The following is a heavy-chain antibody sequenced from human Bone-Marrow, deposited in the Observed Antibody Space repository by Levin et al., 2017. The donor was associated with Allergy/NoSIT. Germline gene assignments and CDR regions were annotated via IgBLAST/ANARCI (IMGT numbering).Heavy chain of an antibody. D-gene: IGHD5-18*01. J-gene: IGHJ6*02. Sequence: GESLKISCAVSGVTRNNYTLTWVRQPPGKGLEWVSSINSNSAYIHYGDSVKGRFTISRDNSKKLLFLQMNSLRDEDTATYYCACRLTASGGLDVWGHGTTVTVSS. CDR2: INSNSAYI. V-gene: IGHV3-21*04. CDR3: ACRLTASGGLDV. CDR1: GVTRNNYT.